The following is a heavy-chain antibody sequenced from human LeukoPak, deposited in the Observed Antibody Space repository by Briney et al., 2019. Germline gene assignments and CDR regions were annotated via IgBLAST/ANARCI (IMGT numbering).Heavy chain of an antibody. CDR3: ARGAAAAAGRSPLDY. CDR2: ISSSSSYI. V-gene: IGHV3-21*01. CDR1: GFTFSSYS. Sequence: GGSLRLSCAATGFTFSSYSMNWVRQAPGKGLGWVSSISSSSSYIYYADSVKGRFIISRDNAKNSLYLQMNSLRAEDTAVYYCARGAAAAAGRSPLDYWGQGTLVTVSS. D-gene: IGHD6-13*01. J-gene: IGHJ4*02.